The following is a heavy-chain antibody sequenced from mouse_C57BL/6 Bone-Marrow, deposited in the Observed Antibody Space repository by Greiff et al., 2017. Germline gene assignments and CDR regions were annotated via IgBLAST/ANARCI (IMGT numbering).Heavy chain of an antibody. J-gene: IGHJ3*01. CDR3: ARKGNDGYYGGFAY. D-gene: IGHD2-3*01. CDR2: IYPGSGST. V-gene: IGHV1-55*01. Sequence: QVQLQQPGAELVKPGASVKMSCKASGYTFTSYWITWVKQRPGQGLEWIGDIYPGSGSTNYNEKFKSKATLPVDTSSSTAYMQLSSLTSEDSAVYYCARKGNDGYYGGFAYWGQGTLVTVSA. CDR1: GYTFTSYW.